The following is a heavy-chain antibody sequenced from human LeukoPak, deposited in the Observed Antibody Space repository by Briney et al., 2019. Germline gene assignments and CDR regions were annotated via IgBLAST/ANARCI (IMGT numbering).Heavy chain of an antibody. V-gene: IGHV3-74*01. CDR3: AKEVGHGSGSYYDY. D-gene: IGHD3-10*01. CDR2: INSDATST. J-gene: IGHJ4*02. Sequence: GGSLRLSCAASGFMLSSTWMHWVRQAPGKGLVWVSRINSDATSTSYADSVRGRFTISRDDAKNTMYLQMNSLRADDTAVYYCAKEVGHGSGSYYDYWGQGTLVTVSS. CDR1: GFMLSSTW.